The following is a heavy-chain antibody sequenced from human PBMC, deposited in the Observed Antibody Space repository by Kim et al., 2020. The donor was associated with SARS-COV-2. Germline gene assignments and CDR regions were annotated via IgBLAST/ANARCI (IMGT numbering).Heavy chain of an antibody. Sequence: SETLSLTCSVSGGSIGSSDWCSWVRQPPGKGLEWIGGVSHSGTTTYNPSLKSRVTISLDKSKTQFSLRLISVTAADTAVYYCARTHRMMIRSGGISVFDYWGRGALVTVSS. J-gene: IGHJ4*02. V-gene: IGHV4-4*02. D-gene: IGHD3-16*01. CDR3: ARTHRMMIRSGGISVFDY. CDR2: VSHSGTT. CDR1: GGSIGSSDW.